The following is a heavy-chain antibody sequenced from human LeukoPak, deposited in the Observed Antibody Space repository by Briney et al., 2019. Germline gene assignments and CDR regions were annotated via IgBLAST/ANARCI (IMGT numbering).Heavy chain of an antibody. V-gene: IGHV3-33*01. D-gene: IGHD3-10*01. Sequence: GGPLRLSCAASGFTFSSYGMHWVRQPPGKGREWVAVIWYDGSNKYYAVSVKGRFTISRDNSKNTPYLQMNSLRAEDTAVYYCARDHRGNFDYWGQGTLVTVSS. CDR3: ARDHRGNFDY. CDR2: IWYDGSNK. J-gene: IGHJ4*02. CDR1: GFTFSSYG.